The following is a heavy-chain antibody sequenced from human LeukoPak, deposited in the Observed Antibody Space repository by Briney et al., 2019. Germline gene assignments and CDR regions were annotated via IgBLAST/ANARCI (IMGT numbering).Heavy chain of an antibody. J-gene: IGHJ4*02. CDR2: ISWNSGSI. V-gene: IGHV3-9*01. D-gene: IGHD3-10*01. Sequence: GGSLRLSCAASGFTFDDYAMHWVRQAPGKGLEWVSGISWNSGSIGYADSVKGRFTISRDNAKNSLYLQMNSLRAEDTALYYCAKGARSSYYFAYWGQGTLVTVSS. CDR3: AKGARSSYYFAY. CDR1: GFTFDDYA.